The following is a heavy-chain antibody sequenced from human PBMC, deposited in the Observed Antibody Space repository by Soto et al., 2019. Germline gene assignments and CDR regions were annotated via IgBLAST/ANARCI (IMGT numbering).Heavy chain of an antibody. CDR3: ARFPLWFGELDY. J-gene: IGHJ4*02. Sequence: QLQLQESGSGLVRPSQTLSLTCTVSGASIGSGSYSWNWIRQSPGKGLEWIGYLHHSGDTYFNPSLRRRVSISVDRSSNQFSLKLISVTAADTAVYYCARFPLWFGELDYWGQGALVTVSS. V-gene: IGHV4-30-2*06. CDR2: LHHSGDT. CDR1: GASIGSGSYS. D-gene: IGHD3-10*01.